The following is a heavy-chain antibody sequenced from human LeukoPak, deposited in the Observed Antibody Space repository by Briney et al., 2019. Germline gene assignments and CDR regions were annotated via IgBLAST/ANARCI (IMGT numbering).Heavy chain of an antibody. CDR1: GGSISSGSYY. CDR3: ARGAYCGGDCYSGFDY. J-gene: IGHJ4*02. V-gene: IGHV4-61*01. Sequence: PSETLSLTCTVSGGSISSGSYYWSWIRQPPGKGLEWIGYIYYSGSTNYNPSLKSRVTISVDTSKNQFSLKLSSVTAADTAVYYCARGAYCGGDCYSGFDYWGQGTLVTVSS. D-gene: IGHD2-21*02. CDR2: IYYSGST.